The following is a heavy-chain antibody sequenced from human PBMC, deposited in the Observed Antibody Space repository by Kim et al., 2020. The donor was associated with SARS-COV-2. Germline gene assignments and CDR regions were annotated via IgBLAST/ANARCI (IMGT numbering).Heavy chain of an antibody. CDR2: ISSSSSYI. CDR3: AREAQGDAFDI. Sequence: GGSLRLSCAASGFTFSSYSMNWVRQAPGKGLEWVSSISSSSSYIYYADSVKGRFTISRDNAKNSLYLQMNSLRAEDTAVYYCAREAQGDAFDIWGQGTMVTVSS. V-gene: IGHV3-21*01. J-gene: IGHJ3*02. CDR1: GFTFSSYS.